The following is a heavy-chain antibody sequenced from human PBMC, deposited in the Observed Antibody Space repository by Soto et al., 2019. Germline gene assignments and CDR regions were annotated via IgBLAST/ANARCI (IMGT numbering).Heavy chain of an antibody. J-gene: IGHJ1*01. CDR1: GFTVSSHY. CDR2: IYSGGST. D-gene: IGHD3-22*01. Sequence: EVQLWESGGGLIQPGGSLRLSCAASGFTVSSHYMSWVRQSPGKLLEWVSVIYSGGSTYYADSVKGRFTISRDNSTHTLHLQMNSLRAEDTAVDYCARDRVKSGYPYYFRHWGQGTLVTISS. V-gene: IGHV3-53*01. CDR3: ARDRVKSGYPYYFRH.